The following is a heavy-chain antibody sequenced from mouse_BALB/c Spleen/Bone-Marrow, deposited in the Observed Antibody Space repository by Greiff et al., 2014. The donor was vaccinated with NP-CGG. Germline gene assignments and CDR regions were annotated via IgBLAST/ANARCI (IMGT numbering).Heavy chain of an antibody. V-gene: IGHV2-9*02. D-gene: IGHD1-1*01. CDR1: GFSLTTYG. J-gene: IGHJ1*01. Sequence: VQVVESGPGLVAPSQSLSITCTVSGFSLTTYGVHWVRQSPGKGLEWLGVIWAGGRTNYNSILMSRLSISKDNSKNQVFLKMNSLQTDDTAIYYCARNLLPPYWYFDVWGAGTTVTVSS. CDR3: ARNLLPPYWYFDV. CDR2: IWAGGRT.